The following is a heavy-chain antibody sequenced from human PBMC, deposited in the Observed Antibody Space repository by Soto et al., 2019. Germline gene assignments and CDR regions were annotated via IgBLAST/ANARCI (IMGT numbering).Heavy chain of an antibody. CDR2: IIPIFGTA. J-gene: IGHJ6*02. CDR3: ARGAKYYDFWSGYPHWGYYGMDV. CDR1: GGTFSSYA. D-gene: IGHD3-3*01. V-gene: IGHV1-69*13. Sequence: ASVKVSCKASGGTFSSYAISWVRQAPGQGLEWMGGIIPIFGTANYAQKFQGRVTITADESTSTAYMELSSLRSEDTAVYYCARGAKYYDFWSGYPHWGYYGMDVWGQGTTVTVSS.